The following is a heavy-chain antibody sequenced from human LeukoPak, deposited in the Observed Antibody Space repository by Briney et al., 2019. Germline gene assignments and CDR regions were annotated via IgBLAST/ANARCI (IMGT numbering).Heavy chain of an antibody. CDR1: GYTFSSYA. V-gene: IGHV1-3*01. J-gene: IGHJ5*02. CDR2: INVGNGNT. Sequence: ASVKVSCKASGYTFSSYAMHWVRQAPAQRLEWMGWINVGNGNTKYSQKFQGRVTITRDTSASTVYMELSSLRSDDTAVYYCARDRTVRGVIRNWFDPWGQGTLVTVSS. CDR3: ARDRTVRGVIRNWFDP. D-gene: IGHD3-10*01.